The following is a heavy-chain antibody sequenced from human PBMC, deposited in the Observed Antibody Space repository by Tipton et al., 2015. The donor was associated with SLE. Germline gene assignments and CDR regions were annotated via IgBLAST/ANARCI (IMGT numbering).Heavy chain of an antibody. CDR2: IYDTGST. CDR1: GGSIKNFY. V-gene: IGHV4-59*01. Sequence: TLSLTCTVSGGSIKNFYWSWIRQAPGKGLEWIGYIYDTGSTNYNPSLKSRVTISVDTSKNQFSLKLSSVTAADTAVYYCARGSSGHGGWFDPWGQGTLVTVSS. J-gene: IGHJ5*02. CDR3: ARGSSGHGGWFDP. D-gene: IGHD6-19*01.